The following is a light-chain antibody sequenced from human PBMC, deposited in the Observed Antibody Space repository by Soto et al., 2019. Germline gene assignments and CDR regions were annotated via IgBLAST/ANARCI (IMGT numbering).Light chain of an antibody. CDR2: DAS. CDR1: QDIGSA. J-gene: IGKJ4*01. V-gene: IGKV1-13*02. CDR3: QPFNGFPLT. Sequence: IQLTQSPSSLSASVGDRVTITCRAGQDIGSALAWYQQRPGKAPKLLLYDASNLEAGVPSRFSGSGSGTDFTLTITSLRPEDVAPYYCQPFNGFPLTFGGGTKVQIK.